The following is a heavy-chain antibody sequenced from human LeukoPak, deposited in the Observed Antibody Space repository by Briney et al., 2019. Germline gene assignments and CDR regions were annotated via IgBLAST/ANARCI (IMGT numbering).Heavy chain of an antibody. CDR2: IYYSGST. V-gene: IGHV4-39*01. J-gene: IGHJ5*02. CDR3: ARHHLRYFDWSTEMYNWFDH. Sequence: GSLRLSCAASGFMFSSYAMSWIRQPPGKGLEWIGSIYYSGSTYYNPSLKSRVTISVDTSKNQFSLKLSSVTAADTAVYYCARHHLRYFDWSTEMYNWFDHWGQGTLLTVSS. D-gene: IGHD3-9*01. CDR1: GFMFSSYA.